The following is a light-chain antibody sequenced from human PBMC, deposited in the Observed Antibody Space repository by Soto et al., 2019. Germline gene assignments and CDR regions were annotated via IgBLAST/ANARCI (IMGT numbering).Light chain of an antibody. CDR1: HSGSSSY. CDR2: GAS. CDR3: QQYTAWPPPIT. V-gene: IGKV3-20*01. J-gene: IGKJ5*01. Sequence: ESLLTQSPRTLCLSPGQRDNLPRSESHSGSSSYLAWYQQQPGPAPTLLIYGASSRATGIPETFSGSGSGTEFTLTLTSLQSQAFAVSYCQQYTAWPPPITFGHGTRLEIK.